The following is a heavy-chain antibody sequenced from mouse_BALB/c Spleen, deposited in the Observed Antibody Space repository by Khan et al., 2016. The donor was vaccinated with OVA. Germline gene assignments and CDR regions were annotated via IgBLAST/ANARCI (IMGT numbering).Heavy chain of an antibody. CDR1: GYIFTSYW. CDR3: ARGGYDNHAMEY. J-gene: IGHJ4*01. CDR2: IYPGTGST. D-gene: IGHD2-10*02. V-gene: IGHV1S132*01. Sequence: QVQLKQSGAELVRPGASVKLSCKTSGYIFTSYWIHWVKQMSGQGLEWISRIYPGTGSTYDNENFKGKATLTADQSSSTAYMQFSSLKSEDSAVYFCARGGYDNHAMEYWGQGTSVTVSS.